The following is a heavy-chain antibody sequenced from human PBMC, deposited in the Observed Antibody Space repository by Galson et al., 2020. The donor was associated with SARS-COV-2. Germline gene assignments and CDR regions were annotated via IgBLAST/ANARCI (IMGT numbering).Heavy chain of an antibody. J-gene: IGHJ4*02. V-gene: IGHV3-74*01. Sequence: LSLTCAASGFAFSNYWMHWVRQAPGKGLVWVSRIKTAWSIISYADSVKGRFTISRDNAKNTLYLQMNSLRSEDTALDYCAGALASWGQGTLVTVSS. CDR3: AGALAS. CDR1: GFAFSNYW. CDR2: IKTAWSII.